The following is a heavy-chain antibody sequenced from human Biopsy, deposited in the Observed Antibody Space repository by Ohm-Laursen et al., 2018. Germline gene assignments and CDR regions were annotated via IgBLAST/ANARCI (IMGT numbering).Heavy chain of an antibody. V-gene: IGHV4-61*03. CDR1: GDSVSSGSFY. D-gene: IGHD1-26*01. Sequence: SETLSLTCTVSGDSVSSGSFYWTWIRQPPGQGLEYIGYIYDRGSTANYNPSLKSRVTISVDRSKNHFSLELSSVTAADTAVYYCARVGVGAPSIDYFDSWGQGARVTVSS. J-gene: IGHJ4*02. CDR2: IYDRGSTA. CDR3: ARVGVGAPSIDYFDS.